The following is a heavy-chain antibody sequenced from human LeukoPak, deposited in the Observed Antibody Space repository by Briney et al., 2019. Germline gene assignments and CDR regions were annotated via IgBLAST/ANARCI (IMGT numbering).Heavy chain of an antibody. V-gene: IGHV3-7*03. D-gene: IGHD6-13*01. Sequence: PGGSLRLSCAASGFTFSSYWMSWVRQAPGKGLEWVANIKRDGSEKYYVDSVKGRFTISRDNAKNSLYLEMNTLRAEDTAIYYCACPYRSRFDYWGQGTLVTVSS. CDR2: IKRDGSEK. CDR3: ACPYRSRFDY. J-gene: IGHJ4*02. CDR1: GFTFSSYW.